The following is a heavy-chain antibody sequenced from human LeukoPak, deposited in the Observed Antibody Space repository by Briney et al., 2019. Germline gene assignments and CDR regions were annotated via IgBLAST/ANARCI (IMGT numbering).Heavy chain of an antibody. CDR2: IRFDGSYK. CDR1: GFTFSSYG. D-gene: IGHD3-10*02. Sequence: GGSLRLSCAASGFTFSSYGMRWVRQAPGKGPEWVAFIRFDGSYKYYADSVKGRFTISRDNSKNTLYLQMNSLRAEDTAVYYCTRVFNYAFDIWGQGTMVTVSS. J-gene: IGHJ3*02. CDR3: TRVFNYAFDI. V-gene: IGHV3-30*02.